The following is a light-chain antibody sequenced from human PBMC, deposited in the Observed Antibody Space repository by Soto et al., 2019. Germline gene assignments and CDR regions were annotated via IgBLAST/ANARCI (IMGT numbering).Light chain of an antibody. J-gene: IGLJ2*01. CDR1: SSDVGSYNL. V-gene: IGLV2-23*01. Sequence: QSALTQPASVSGSPGQSITISCTGNSSDVGSYNLVSWYQQHPGKAPKLMIYEGSKRPSGVSNRFSGSKSGNTASLTISGLQAEDEADYYCCSYAGSSTHVVFGAGTKVTVL. CDR2: EGS. CDR3: CSYAGSSTHVV.